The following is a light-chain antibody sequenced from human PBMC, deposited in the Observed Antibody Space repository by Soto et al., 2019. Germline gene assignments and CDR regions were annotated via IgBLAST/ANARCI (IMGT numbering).Light chain of an antibody. Sequence: QSVLTQPPSPSGSPGQSVTISCTGTSRDVGGYNYVSWYQQHPGKAPKLVIYEVSKRPSGVPDRFSGSKSGNTASLTVSGLQAEDEADYYCSSYAGSNNYVFGTGTKVTVL. V-gene: IGLV2-8*01. CDR1: SRDVGGYNY. J-gene: IGLJ1*01. CDR2: EVS. CDR3: SSYAGSNNYV.